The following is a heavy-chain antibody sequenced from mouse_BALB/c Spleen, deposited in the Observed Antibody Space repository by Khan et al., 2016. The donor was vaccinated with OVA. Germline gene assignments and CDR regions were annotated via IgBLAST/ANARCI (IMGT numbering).Heavy chain of an antibody. CDR2: ISYDGSN. CDR1: GYSITSGYY. CDR3: ASKSYGKGAY. D-gene: IGHD2-1*01. J-gene: IGHJ3*01. V-gene: IGHV3-6*02. Sequence: EVQLQESGPGLVKPSQSLSLTCSVTGYSITSGYYWSWIRQFPGNRLEWMGYISYDGSNNYNPSLKNRISITRDTSKKQFFLKLNSVTTEDTATXYSASKSYGKGAYWGQGTLVTVSA.